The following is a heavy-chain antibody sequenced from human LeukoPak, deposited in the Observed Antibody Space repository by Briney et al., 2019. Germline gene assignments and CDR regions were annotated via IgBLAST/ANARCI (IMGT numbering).Heavy chain of an antibody. V-gene: IGHV1-2*02. D-gene: IGHD1-26*01. CDR2: INPNSGGT. CDR1: GYTFTIHH. Sequence: ASVKVSCKASGYTFTIHHIQWVRQAPGQGLEWMGWINPNSGGTNYAQKFQGRVTMTRDTSISTAYMELSRLRSDDTAVYYCARGEWELLRSGFDYWGQGTLVTVSS. CDR3: ARGEWELLRSGFDY. J-gene: IGHJ4*02.